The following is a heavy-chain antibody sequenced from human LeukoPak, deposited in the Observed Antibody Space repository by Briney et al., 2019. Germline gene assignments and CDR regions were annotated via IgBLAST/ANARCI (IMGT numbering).Heavy chain of an antibody. Sequence: GASVKVSCKASGYTFTSYGISWVRQAPGQGLEWMGWISAYNGNTNYAQKLQGRVTMTTDTSTSTAYMELRSLRSDDTAVYYCARISTILGLHWFDPWGQGTLVTASS. J-gene: IGHJ5*02. CDR2: ISAYNGNT. CDR1: GYTFTSYG. D-gene: IGHD2/OR15-2a*01. CDR3: ARISTILGLHWFDP. V-gene: IGHV1-18*01.